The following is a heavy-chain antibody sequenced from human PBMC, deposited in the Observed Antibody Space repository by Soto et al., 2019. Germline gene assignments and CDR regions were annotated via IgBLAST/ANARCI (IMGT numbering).Heavy chain of an antibody. CDR3: VGGQYDFDY. J-gene: IGHJ4*02. CDR1: GFPFSSYG. Sequence: QVQLVESGGGVVQPGRSQSLSCAASGFPFSSYGMHWVREAPGKGLEWVAVISYDGSNKYYADSVKGRFTISRDNSASTLYLQMNSLRPEDTALYYCVGGQYDFDYRGQGTLVTVSP. D-gene: IGHD3-10*01. CDR2: ISYDGSNK. V-gene: IGHV3-30*03.